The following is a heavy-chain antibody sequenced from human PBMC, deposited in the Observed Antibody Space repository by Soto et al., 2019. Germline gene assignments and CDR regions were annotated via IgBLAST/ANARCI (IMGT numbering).Heavy chain of an antibody. J-gene: IGHJ4*02. CDR3: ARHFPSGEGVY. V-gene: IGHV1-69*02. CDR2: IIPILGIA. Sequence: GASVKVSCKASGGTFSSYTISWVRQAPGQGLEWMGRIIPILGIANYAQKFQGRVTITADKSTSTAYMELSSLRSEDTAVYYCARHFPSGEGVYWGQGTLVTVSS. D-gene: IGHD3-3*01. CDR1: GGTFSSYT.